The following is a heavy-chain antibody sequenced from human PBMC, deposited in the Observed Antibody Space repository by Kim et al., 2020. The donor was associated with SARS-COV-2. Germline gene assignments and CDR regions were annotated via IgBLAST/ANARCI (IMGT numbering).Heavy chain of an antibody. Sequence: GESLKISCKGSGYSFTSYWIGLVRQMPGKGLEWMGIIYPGDSDTRYSPSFQGQVTISADKSISTAYLQWSSLKASDTAMYYCARLPLLWFGELLNYYYGMDVWGQGTTVTVSS. CDR2: IYPGDSDT. J-gene: IGHJ6*02. CDR1: GYSFTSYW. D-gene: IGHD3-10*01. V-gene: IGHV5-51*01. CDR3: ARLPLLWFGELLNYYYGMDV.